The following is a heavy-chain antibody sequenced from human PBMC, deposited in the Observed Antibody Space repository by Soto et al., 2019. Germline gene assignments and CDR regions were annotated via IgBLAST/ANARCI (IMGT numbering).Heavy chain of an antibody. CDR1: GFTFSSYW. Sequence: EVQLVESGGGLVQPGGSLRLSCAASGFTFSSYWMSWVRQAPGKGLERVANIKQDGSEKYYVDSVKGRFTISRDNAKNSRQLQIKNLRAQDTAVYYSARYASDFWNYYQGLDGWGQGTTVTVSS. CDR3: ARYASDFWNYYQGLDG. V-gene: IGHV3-7*03. CDR2: IKQDGSEK. J-gene: IGHJ6*02. D-gene: IGHD3-3*01.